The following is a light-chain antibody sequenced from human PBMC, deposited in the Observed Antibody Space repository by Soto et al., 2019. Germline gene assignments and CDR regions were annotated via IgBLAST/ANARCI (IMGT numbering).Light chain of an antibody. CDR1: QSVRSN. J-gene: IGKJ1*01. CDR2: GAF. V-gene: IGKV3-15*01. CDR3: QQYNDWPLT. Sequence: EIVMTQSPVTLSVSPVERATLSCMASQSVRSNLAWYQQKPGQAPNLLIYGAFTRATGIPARFSGTGSGTEFTLTISSLQSEDFALYYCQQYNDWPLTFGQGTKVDI.